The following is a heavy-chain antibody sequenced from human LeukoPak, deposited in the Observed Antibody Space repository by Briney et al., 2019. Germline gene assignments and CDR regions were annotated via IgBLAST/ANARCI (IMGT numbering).Heavy chain of an antibody. CDR1: GFTLSGYW. CDR2: LHADGVEK. CDR3: ARGGYSFDY. J-gene: IGHJ4*02. Sequence: GGSLRLSCAASGFTLSGYWMSWVRQAPGKGLEWVARLHADGVEKYYVDSVTGRFTISRDKAKNSLYMQMNSLRVEDTAVYYCARGGYSFDYLGQGTLVIVSS. V-gene: IGHV3-7*01. D-gene: IGHD5-12*01.